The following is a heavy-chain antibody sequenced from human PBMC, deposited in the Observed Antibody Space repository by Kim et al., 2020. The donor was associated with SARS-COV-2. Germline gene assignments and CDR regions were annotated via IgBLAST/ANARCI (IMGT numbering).Heavy chain of an antibody. Sequence: PVTGSFTISRKDSKNTLYLQMNSLKNEDTAVYYCTTDPFGCGDTQGPFDYWGQGTLVTVSS. V-gene: IGHV3-15*01. J-gene: IGHJ4*02. D-gene: IGHD3-10*01. CDR3: TTDPFGCGDTQGPFDY.